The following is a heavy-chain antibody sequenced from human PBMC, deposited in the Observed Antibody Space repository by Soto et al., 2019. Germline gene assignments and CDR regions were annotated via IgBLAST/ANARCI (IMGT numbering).Heavy chain of an antibody. V-gene: IGHV3-23*01. CDR1: GFTFSSYA. D-gene: IGHD6-13*01. J-gene: IGHJ5*02. Sequence: EVQLLEAGGGLVQPGGSLRLSCAASGFTFSSYAMSWVRQAPGKGLEWVSAISGSGGSTYYADSVKGRFTISRDNSKNTLYLQRNSLRAEDTAVYYGAKDRGIAAAGRGFSWFDPWGQGTLVTVSS. CDR2: ISGSGGST. CDR3: AKDRGIAAAGRGFSWFDP.